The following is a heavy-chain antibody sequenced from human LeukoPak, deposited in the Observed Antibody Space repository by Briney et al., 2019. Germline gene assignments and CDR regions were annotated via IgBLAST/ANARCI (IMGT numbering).Heavy chain of an antibody. D-gene: IGHD2-21*01. V-gene: IGHV1-69*13. CDR2: IIPIFGTA. Sequence: SVKVSCKASGGTFSSYAISWVRQAPGQGLEWMGGIIPIFGTANYAQKFQGRVTITADEPTRTAYMELTYVRSDDTAVYYCTIIPNVILFTHYFEYWGQGTLVTVSS. CDR3: TIIPNVILFTHYFEY. CDR1: GGTFSSYA. J-gene: IGHJ4*02.